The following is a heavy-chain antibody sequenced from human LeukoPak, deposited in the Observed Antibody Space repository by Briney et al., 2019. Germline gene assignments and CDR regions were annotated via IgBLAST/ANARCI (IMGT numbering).Heavy chain of an antibody. CDR1: GITFRGYW. CDR3: ARGRMAVAGSYEY. D-gene: IGHD6-19*01. Sequence: GGSLRLSCAASGITFRGYWMTWVRQAPGKGLECVANIKPDGSEKLYVDSVEGRFSISRDNAKNSLFLEMNSLRAEDTAVYYCARGRMAVAGSYEYWGQGTVVTVSS. CDR2: IKPDGSEK. J-gene: IGHJ4*02. V-gene: IGHV3-7*05.